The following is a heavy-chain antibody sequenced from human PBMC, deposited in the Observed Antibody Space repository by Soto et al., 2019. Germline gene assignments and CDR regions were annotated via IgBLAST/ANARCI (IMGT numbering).Heavy chain of an antibody. J-gene: IGHJ4*02. CDR3: ARGGAVLRYFDWLLSLFDY. Sequence: ASVKVSCKASGYTFSNFAMHWVRQAPGQRLEWMGWINPGNGNTNYAQTFQGRVTMTRDTSTSTVYMELSSLRSEDTAVYYCARGGAVLRYFDWLLSLFDYWGQGTLVTVSS. CDR1: GYTFSNFA. D-gene: IGHD3-9*01. CDR2: INPGNGNT. V-gene: IGHV1-3*01.